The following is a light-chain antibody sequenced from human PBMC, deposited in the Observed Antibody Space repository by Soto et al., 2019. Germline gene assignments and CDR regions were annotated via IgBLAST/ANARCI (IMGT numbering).Light chain of an antibody. CDR2: LGS. V-gene: IGKV2-28*01. CDR3: LQDSNYPRT. J-gene: IGKJ2*01. Sequence: DIVMTQSPLSLPVTPGEPASISCRSSQSLLHSNGYNYLDWYLQKPGQSPQLLIYLGSNRASGVPDRFSGSGSGTDFTLTISSLQPEDFATYYCLQDSNYPRTFGQGTKLEIK. CDR1: QSLLHSNGYNY.